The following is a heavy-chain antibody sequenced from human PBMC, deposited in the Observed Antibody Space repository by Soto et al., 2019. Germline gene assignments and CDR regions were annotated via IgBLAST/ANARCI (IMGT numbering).Heavy chain of an antibody. Sequence: QVQLVQSGAEVKKPGAPVKVSCKASGSTFISYNINWVRQATGQGLEGMGWMNPNSGNKGYAQKFKGRVTMTRNTSISTAYMELSSLRSEDTAVYYCARAWGTPRDYWGQGTLVTVSS. V-gene: IGHV1-8*01. J-gene: IGHJ4*02. CDR2: MNPNSGNK. CDR1: GSTFISYN. D-gene: IGHD3-16*01. CDR3: ARAWGTPRDY.